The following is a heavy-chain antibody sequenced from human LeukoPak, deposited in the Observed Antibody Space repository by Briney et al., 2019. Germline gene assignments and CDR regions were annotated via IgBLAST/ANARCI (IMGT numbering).Heavy chain of an antibody. V-gene: IGHV3-7*01. CDR1: GFTFSSYW. Sequence: GGSLRPSCAASGFTFSSYWMSWVRQVPEKGLEWVANINQDGSEKHYVDSVKGRFTISRDNANNSLFLQMDSLRAEDTAFYYCSREDYFGSGSPAYWGQGTPVTVSS. D-gene: IGHD3-10*01. CDR3: SREDYFGSGSPAY. J-gene: IGHJ4*02. CDR2: INQDGSEK.